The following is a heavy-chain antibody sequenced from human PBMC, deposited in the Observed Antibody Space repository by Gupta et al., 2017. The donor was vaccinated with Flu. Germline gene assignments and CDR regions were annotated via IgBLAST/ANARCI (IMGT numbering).Heavy chain of an antibody. CDR2: ISGSDGST. D-gene: IGHD6-19*01. J-gene: IGHJ6*01. V-gene: IGHV3-23*01. Sequence: EVQLLESGGGLVQPGGSLRLSCAASGFRFNNYAMSWVRQAPGKGLGWVSAISGSDGSTYYADSVKVRFTISRDNSKNTLYLQMNSLRPEDTAVYYCAKGVAVAGAAYYGMDVWGQGTTVSVSS. CDR1: GFRFNNYA. CDR3: AKGVAVAGAAYYGMDV.